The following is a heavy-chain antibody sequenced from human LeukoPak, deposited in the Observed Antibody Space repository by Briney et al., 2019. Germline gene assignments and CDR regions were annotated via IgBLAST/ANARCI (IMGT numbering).Heavy chain of an antibody. J-gene: IGHJ4*02. CDR2: I. D-gene: IGHD5-18*01. Sequence: GGSLRLSCAASGFTVSSKYMSWVRQAPGKGLEWVSVISVKGRFTISRDNSKNMLYLQVNSLRAEDTAVYYCARDPDTYGFDYRGQGTLVTVSS. V-gene: IGHV3-53*01. CDR1: GFTVSSKY. CDR3: ARDPDTYGFDY.